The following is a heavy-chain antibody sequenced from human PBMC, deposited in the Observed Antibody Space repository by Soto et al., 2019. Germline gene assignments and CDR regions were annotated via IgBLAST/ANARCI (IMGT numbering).Heavy chain of an antibody. D-gene: IGHD3-22*01. CDR3: ASHTYYYDSSGYHRGMDV. CDR2: IYYSGST. V-gene: IGHV4-59*08. CDR1: GGSISSYY. Sequence: PSETLSLTCTVSGGSISSYYWSWIRQPPGKGLEWIGYIYYSGSTNYNPSLKSRDTISVDTSKNQFSLKLSSVTAADTAVYYCASHTYYYDSSGYHRGMDVWGQGTTVTVSS. J-gene: IGHJ6*02.